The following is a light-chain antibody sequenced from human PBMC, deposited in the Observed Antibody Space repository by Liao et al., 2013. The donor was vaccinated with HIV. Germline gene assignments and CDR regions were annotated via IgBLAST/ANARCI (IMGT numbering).Light chain of an antibody. Sequence: SYVLTQPPSVSVAPGKTATITCEGDNIGSKSVHWCQQKPGQAPVLVIYYDSDRPSGIPERFSGSSSGTTVTLTISGVQAEDEADYYCQSADSSGTYPHVVFGGGTKLTVL. J-gene: IGLJ2*01. CDR3: QSADSSGTYPHVV. V-gene: IGLV3-21*01. CDR1: NIGSKS. CDR2: YDS.